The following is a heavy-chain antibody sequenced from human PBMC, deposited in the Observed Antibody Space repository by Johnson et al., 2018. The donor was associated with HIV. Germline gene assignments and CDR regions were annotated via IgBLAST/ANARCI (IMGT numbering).Heavy chain of an antibody. V-gene: IGHV3-48*01. D-gene: IGHD6-13*01. CDR1: TFTFRNYW. J-gene: IGHJ3*02. Sequence: VQLVESGGDLVQPGGSLRLSCVASTFTFRNYWMSWVRQAPGKGLEWVSYISSSGSTIYYADSVKGRFTISRDNSKNTLYLQMNSLRVEDTAVYYCAKDQWSSSWTNDAFDIWGQGTKVSVSS. CDR2: ISSSGSTI. CDR3: AKDQWSSSWTNDAFDI.